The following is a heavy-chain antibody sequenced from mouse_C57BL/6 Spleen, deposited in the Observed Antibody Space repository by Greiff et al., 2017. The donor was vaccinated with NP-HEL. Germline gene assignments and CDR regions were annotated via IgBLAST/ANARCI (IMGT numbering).Heavy chain of an antibody. D-gene: IGHD2-5*01. Sequence: EVKLVESGPVLVKPGASVKMSCKASGYTFTDYYMNWVKQSHGKSLEWIGVINPYNGGTSYNQKFKGKATLTVDKSSSTAYMELNSLTSEDSAVYYCARGGNYYSNAYAMDYWGQGTSVTVSS. J-gene: IGHJ4*01. V-gene: IGHV1-19*01. CDR3: ARGGNYYSNAYAMDY. CDR2: INPYNGGT. CDR1: GYTFTDYY.